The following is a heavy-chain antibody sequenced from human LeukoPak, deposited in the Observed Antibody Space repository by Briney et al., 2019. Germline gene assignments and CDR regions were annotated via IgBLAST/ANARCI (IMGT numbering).Heavy chain of an antibody. CDR3: ARDPPYYDSSGYYYDY. V-gene: IGHV3-21*04. J-gene: IGHJ4*02. D-gene: IGHD3-22*01. CDR2: ISGSSIYI. Sequence: GGSLRLSCAASGFTLSAYSMNWVRQAPGKGLEWVSSISGSSIYIYYADSVKGRFTISRDNAKNSLYLQMSSLRAEDTAVYYCARDPPYYDSSGYYYDYWGQGTLVTVSS. CDR1: GFTLSAYS.